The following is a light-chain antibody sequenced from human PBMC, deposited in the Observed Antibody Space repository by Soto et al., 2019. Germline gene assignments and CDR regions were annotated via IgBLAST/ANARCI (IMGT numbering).Light chain of an antibody. CDR2: GAS. CDR1: QSISSNY. J-gene: IGKJ2*01. V-gene: IGKV3-20*01. CDR3: QQYGSSPPYT. Sequence: EVVLTQSPGTLSLSPGERATLSCRASQSISSNYLDWFQQKPGQAPRLLIYGASRRASGIPDRFSGSGSGTDFTLTISRLEPEDFAVYYCQQYGSSPPYTFGQGTKLEIK.